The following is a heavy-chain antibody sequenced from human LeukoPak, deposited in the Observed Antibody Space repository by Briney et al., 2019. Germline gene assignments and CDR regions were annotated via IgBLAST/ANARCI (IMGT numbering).Heavy chain of an antibody. J-gene: IGHJ4*02. D-gene: IGHD2-15*01. V-gene: IGHV3-23*01. CDR1: AFTFSNYA. CDR2: ISGGGGHT. CDR3: ARVLPHSDPLDY. Sequence: PGGSLRLSCAASAFTFSNYAMSWVRQAPGRGLEWVSSISGGGGHTYYADSVKGRFTVSRDNAKNSLYLQMNSLRAEDTAAYYCARVLPHSDPLDYWGQGTLVTVSS.